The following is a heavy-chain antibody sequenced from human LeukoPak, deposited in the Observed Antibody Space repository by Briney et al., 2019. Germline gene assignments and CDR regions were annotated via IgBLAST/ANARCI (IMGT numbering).Heavy chain of an antibody. V-gene: IGHV3-23*01. Sequence: GGSLRLSCAASGFTFRLYVMTWVRQAPGKGLEWGSAITGSGGSIYYADSVRGRFTISRDNSKNTLYLQMRSLRAEDTAIYYCAHPSTPDYGGLDYWGQGTLVTVSS. CDR1: GFTFRLYV. CDR3: AHPSTPDYGGLDY. CDR2: ITGSGGSI. J-gene: IGHJ4*02. D-gene: IGHD4-17*01.